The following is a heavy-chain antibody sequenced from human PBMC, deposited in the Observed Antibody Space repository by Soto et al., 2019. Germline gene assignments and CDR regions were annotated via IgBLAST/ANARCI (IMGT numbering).Heavy chain of an antibody. CDR2: IYPVDSDT. Sequence: PGESLKISCKGSGYSFTSYWIGWVRQMPGKGLECMGFIYPVDSDTTYSPSFQGHVTISADKYSSTAYLQWSSLKASDTAMYYCARVDSSGCSEYWGQGTLVTVSS. J-gene: IGHJ4*02. CDR3: ARVDSSGCSEY. V-gene: IGHV5-51*01. CDR1: GYSFTSYW. D-gene: IGHD6-25*01.